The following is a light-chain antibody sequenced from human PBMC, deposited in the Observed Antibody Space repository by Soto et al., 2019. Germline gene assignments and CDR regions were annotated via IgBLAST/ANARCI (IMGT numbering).Light chain of an antibody. Sequence: ILLTSSPSSLSASVGYRATTPGRASQDSTKYLAWYQQKPGKAPNLLIYVASTLHSGVPSRFSGSGSGTDFTLTVSGLQPEDFATYYCQQLSSYPSTFGGGPKVDIK. CDR1: QDSTKY. J-gene: IGKJ4*01. CDR2: VAS. CDR3: QQLSSYPST. V-gene: IGKV1-9*01.